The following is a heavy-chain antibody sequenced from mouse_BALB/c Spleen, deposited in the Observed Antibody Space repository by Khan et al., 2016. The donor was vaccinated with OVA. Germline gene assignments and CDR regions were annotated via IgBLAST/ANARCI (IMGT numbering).Heavy chain of an antibody. Sequence: QVQLQQSGAELARPGASVKLSCKASGYIFTDYYINWVKQRTGQGLEWIGEISPGSGDTYYNERFKGKATLTADKSSSTAYMQLSSLTSEASAVYCCARRNYFGYTFAYWGQGTLVTVSA. D-gene: IGHD1-2*01. CDR3: ARRNYFGYTFAY. J-gene: IGHJ3*01. CDR1: GYIFTDYY. V-gene: IGHV1-77*01. CDR2: ISPGSGDT.